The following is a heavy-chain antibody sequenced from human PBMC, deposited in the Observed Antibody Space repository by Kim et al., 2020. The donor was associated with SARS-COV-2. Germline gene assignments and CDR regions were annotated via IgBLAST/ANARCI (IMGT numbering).Heavy chain of an antibody. J-gene: IGHJ4*02. Sequence: SETLSLTCNVSGGSISSYYWSWIRQPPGKGLEWIGGINYSGSTNYNPSLKSRVTISGDTSKNQFSLKLSSVTAADTAVYYCARTKEGDDFWSGPHYFDYWGQGTLVTVSS. D-gene: IGHD3-3*01. CDR1: GGSISSYY. V-gene: IGHV4-59*13. CDR3: ARTKEGDDFWSGPHYFDY. CDR2: INYSGST.